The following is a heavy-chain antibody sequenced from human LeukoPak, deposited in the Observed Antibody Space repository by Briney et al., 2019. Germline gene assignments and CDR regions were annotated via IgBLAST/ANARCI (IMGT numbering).Heavy chain of an antibody. J-gene: IGHJ5*02. V-gene: IGHV1-69*05. D-gene: IGHD5-12*01. CDR1: GGTFSSYA. CDR3: ASGYSGYYNWFDP. CDR2: IIPIFGTA. Sequence: SVTVSFKASGGTFSSYAISWARQAPGQGLEWMGGIIPIFGTANYAQKFQGRATITTDESTSTAYMELSSLRSEDTAVYYCASGYSGYYNWFDPWGQGTLVTVSS.